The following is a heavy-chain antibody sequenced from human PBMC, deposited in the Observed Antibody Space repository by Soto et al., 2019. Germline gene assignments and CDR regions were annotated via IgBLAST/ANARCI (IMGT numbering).Heavy chain of an antibody. CDR1: GFTFSDYY. D-gene: IGHD3-3*01. CDR2: ISSSGSTI. J-gene: IGHJ5*02. V-gene: IGHV3-11*01. CDR3: ARMVLEWLLMGGWFDP. Sequence: GGSLRLSCAASGFTFSDYYMSWIRQAPGKGLEWVSYISSSGSTIYYADSVKGRFTISRDNAKNSLYLQMDSLRAEDTAVYYCARMVLEWLLMGGWFDPWGQGTLVTVSS.